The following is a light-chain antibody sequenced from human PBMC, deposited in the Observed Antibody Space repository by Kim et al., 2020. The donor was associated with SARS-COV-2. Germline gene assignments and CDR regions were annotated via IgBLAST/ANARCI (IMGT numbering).Light chain of an antibody. J-gene: IGLJ2*01. CDR2: AIN. Sequence: GQSDTISCTGNRSDVGVYKDISWNKKHPDKAPKLIMHAINKRPAGVTDRFSGSKAGNTASLTVSGLQPEDEADYYCSSYAGSKNMIFGGGTQLT. CDR3: SSYAGSKNMI. V-gene: IGLV2-8*01. CDR1: RSDVGVYKD.